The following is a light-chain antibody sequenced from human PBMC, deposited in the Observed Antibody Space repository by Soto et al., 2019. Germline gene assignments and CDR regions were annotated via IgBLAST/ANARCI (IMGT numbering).Light chain of an antibody. Sequence: QAVVTQPRSVSGSPGQSVTISCTGTNSDVGGYKYVSWYQQHPGKTPKLMIYDVNKRPSGVPDRFSGSKSGNTASLTISGLQAEDGADYYCCSYAGAYTFLFGGGTKLTVL. CDR1: NSDVGGYKY. J-gene: IGLJ2*01. V-gene: IGLV2-11*01. CDR2: DVN. CDR3: CSYAGAYTFL.